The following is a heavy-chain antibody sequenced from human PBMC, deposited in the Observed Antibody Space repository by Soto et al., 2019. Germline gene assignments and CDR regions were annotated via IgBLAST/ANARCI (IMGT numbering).Heavy chain of an antibody. V-gene: IGHV3-30-3*01. D-gene: IGHD1-26*01. Sequence: GSLRLSCAASGFTFSSYAMHWVRQAPGKGLEWVAVISYDGSNKYYADSVKGRFTISRDNSKNTLYLQMNSLRAEDTAVYYCASSYSYYYGMDVWGQGTTVTVSS. CDR3: ASSYSYYYGMDV. CDR1: GFTFSSYA. CDR2: ISYDGSNK. J-gene: IGHJ6*02.